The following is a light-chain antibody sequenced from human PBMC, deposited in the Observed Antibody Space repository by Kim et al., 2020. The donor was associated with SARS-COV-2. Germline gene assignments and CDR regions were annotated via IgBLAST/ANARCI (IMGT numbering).Light chain of an antibody. V-gene: IGKV3-15*01. CDR3: QQYNNLPPRT. Sequence: DIVMTQSPATLSVSPGERATLSCRASQSVSSNLAWYQQKPGQAPRLLIYGASTRATGIPARFSGSGSGTEFTLTISSLQSEDFAVYYCQQYNNLPPRTFGGGTKVDIK. CDR2: GAS. J-gene: IGKJ4*01. CDR1: QSVSSN.